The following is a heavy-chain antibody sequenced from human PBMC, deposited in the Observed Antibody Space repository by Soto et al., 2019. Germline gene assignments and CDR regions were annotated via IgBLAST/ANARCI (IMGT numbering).Heavy chain of an antibody. J-gene: IGHJ6*03. CDR1: GGSFSGYY. Sequence: SETLSLTCAVYGGSFSGYYWSWIRQPPGKGLEWIGEINHSGSTNYNPSLKSRVTISVDTSKNQFSLKLSSVTAADTAVYYCARGRAATPGYYYMDAWGKGTTVTVSS. V-gene: IGHV4-34*01. CDR3: ARGRAATPGYYYMDA. D-gene: IGHD6-13*01. CDR2: INHSGST.